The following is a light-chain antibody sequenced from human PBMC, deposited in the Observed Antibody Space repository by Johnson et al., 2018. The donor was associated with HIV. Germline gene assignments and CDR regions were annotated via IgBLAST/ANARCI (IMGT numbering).Light chain of an antibody. Sequence: QSVLTQPPSVSAAPGQKVTISCSGSNSNIGNNYVSWYQQLPGTAPKLLIYSNNQRPSGVPDRFSGSKSGTSASLAISGLQSEDEADYYCAVWDSSRSAGFYVFGTGTKVTVL. V-gene: IGLV1-47*02. CDR2: SNN. J-gene: IGLJ1*01. CDR1: NSNIGNNY. CDR3: AVWDSSRSAGFYV.